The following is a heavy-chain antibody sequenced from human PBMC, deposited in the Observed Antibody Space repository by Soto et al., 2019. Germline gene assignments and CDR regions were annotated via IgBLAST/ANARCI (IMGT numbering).Heavy chain of an antibody. V-gene: IGHV5-51*01. CDR3: ARRLSPLDPYYFDY. Sequence: GESLKISCKGSGYSFTTYWIAWVRQMPGKGLEWMGIIYPGDSDTRYSPSFQGQVTTSADKSISTAYLQWSSLKASDTAMYYCARRLSPLDPYYFDYWGQGTLVTVSS. J-gene: IGHJ4*02. CDR2: IYPGDSDT. CDR1: GYSFTTYW.